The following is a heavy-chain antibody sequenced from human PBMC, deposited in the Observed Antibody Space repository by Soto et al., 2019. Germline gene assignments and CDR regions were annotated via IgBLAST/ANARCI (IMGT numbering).Heavy chain of an antibody. J-gene: IGHJ6*03. V-gene: IGHV1-18*01. CDR3: ARVRQLVGYCSYYRDV. Sequence: QVQLLQSGAEVKKPGASVKVSCKASGYTFTNYGITWVRQAPGQGLEWMGWISAYNGDTHYTQRLQGRVTMTTDTSTSTAYMELRGLRSDDTAVYYCARVRQLVGYCSYYRDVWGKGTTVTVSS. CDR2: ISAYNGDT. D-gene: IGHD6-6*01. CDR1: GYTFTNYG.